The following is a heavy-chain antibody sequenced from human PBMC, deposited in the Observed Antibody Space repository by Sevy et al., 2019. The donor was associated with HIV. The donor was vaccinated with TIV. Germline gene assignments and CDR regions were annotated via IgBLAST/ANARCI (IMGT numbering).Heavy chain of an antibody. CDR3: ARRYFDL. Sequence: GESLKISCDASGFTFDMYWMQWVRQAPGKGLEWVDNIRQDGNEIYYAASVRGRFTISRDNAKGSLYLQMNNLRVEDTATYYCARRYFDLWGQGTLVTVSS. CDR2: IRQDGNEI. V-gene: IGHV3-7*03. CDR1: GFTFDMYW. J-gene: IGHJ4*02.